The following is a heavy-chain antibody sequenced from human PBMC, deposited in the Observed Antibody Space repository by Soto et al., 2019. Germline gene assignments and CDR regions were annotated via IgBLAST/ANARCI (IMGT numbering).Heavy chain of an antibody. Sequence: QVQLVQSGAEVKKPGASVKVSCKASGYTFTSYGISWVRQAPGQGLEWMGWISAYNGNTNYAQKLQGRVTMTTDTSTSTAYMELRSLRSDDTAVYYCAREKSYYDFWSGYSQWDYGMDVWGQGATVTVSS. CDR2: ISAYNGNT. V-gene: IGHV1-18*01. J-gene: IGHJ6*02. D-gene: IGHD3-3*01. CDR1: GYTFTSYG. CDR3: AREKSYYDFWSGYSQWDYGMDV.